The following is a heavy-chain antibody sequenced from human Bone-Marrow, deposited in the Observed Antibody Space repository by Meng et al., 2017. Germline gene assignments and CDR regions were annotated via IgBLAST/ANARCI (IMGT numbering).Heavy chain of an antibody. CDR2: IYPGDSDT. J-gene: IGHJ2*01. V-gene: IGHV5-51*01. CDR3: ARLPGRGYYDSSGYYPHPLAVPYWYFDL. Sequence: GESLKISCKGSGYSFTSYWIGWVRQMPGKGLEWMGIIYPGDSDTGYSPSFQGQVTISADKSISTAYLQWSSLKASDTAMYYCARLPGRGYYDSSGYYPHPLAVPYWYFDLWGRGTLVTVSS. CDR1: GYSFTSYW. D-gene: IGHD3-22*01.